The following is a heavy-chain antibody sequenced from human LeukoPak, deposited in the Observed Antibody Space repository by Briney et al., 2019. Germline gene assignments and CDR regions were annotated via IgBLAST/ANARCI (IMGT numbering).Heavy chain of an antibody. CDR2: MNPNSGNT. CDR3: ARDGRTVGATQSLGC. J-gene: IGHJ4*02. CDR1: GYTFTNND. V-gene: IGHV1-8*01. Sequence: ASVKVSCKTSGYTFTNNDINWVRQAPGQGLEWMGWMNPNSGNTGYAQKFQGRLTMTRNNSLNTAYMELISLRSEDTAVHYCARDGRTVGATQSLGCWGQGTLVIVSS. D-gene: IGHD1-26*01.